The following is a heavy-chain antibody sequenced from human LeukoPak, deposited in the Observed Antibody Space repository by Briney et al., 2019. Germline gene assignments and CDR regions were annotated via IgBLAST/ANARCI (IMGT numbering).Heavy chain of an antibody. V-gene: IGHV4-4*07. CDR2: IHTSGTT. Sequence: SETLSLTCTVSNGSVGSNFWTYMRQPAGQGLEWIGRIHTSGTTNYNPSLKSRVTMSVDTSKNQFSLELNSVTAADTAVYYCAREETTRSLRAFDCWGQGTLVTVSS. J-gene: IGHJ4*02. D-gene: IGHD5-12*01. CDR1: NGSVGSNF. CDR3: AREETTRSLRAFDC.